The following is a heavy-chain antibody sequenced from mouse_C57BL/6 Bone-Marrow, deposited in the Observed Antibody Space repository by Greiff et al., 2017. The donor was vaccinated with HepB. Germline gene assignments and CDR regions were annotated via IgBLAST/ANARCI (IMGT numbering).Heavy chain of an antibody. CDR3: ARAPIYYDYDEGYYFDY. J-gene: IGHJ2*01. CDR2: ISSGGSYT. CDR1: GFTFSSYG. Sequence: EVKLVESGGDLVKPGGSLKLSCAASGFTFSSYGMSWVRQTPDKRLEWVATISSGGSYTYYPDSVKGRFTISRDNAKNTLYLQMSSLKSEDTAMYYCARAPIYYDYDEGYYFDYWGQGTTLTVSS. V-gene: IGHV5-6*01. D-gene: IGHD2-4*01.